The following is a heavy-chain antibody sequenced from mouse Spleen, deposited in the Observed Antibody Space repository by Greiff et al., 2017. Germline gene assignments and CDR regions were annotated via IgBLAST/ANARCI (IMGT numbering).Heavy chain of an antibody. V-gene: IGHV1-18*01. Sequence: VQLKQSGPELVKPGASVKIPCKASGYTFTDYNMDWVKQSHGKSLEWIGDINPNNGGTIYNQKFKGKATLTVDKSSSTAYMELRSLTSEDTAVYYCARYGYTGGFAYWGQGTLVTVSA. CDR1: GYTFTDYN. D-gene: IGHD2-2*01. CDR2: INPNNGGT. CDR3: ARYGYTGGFAY. J-gene: IGHJ3*01.